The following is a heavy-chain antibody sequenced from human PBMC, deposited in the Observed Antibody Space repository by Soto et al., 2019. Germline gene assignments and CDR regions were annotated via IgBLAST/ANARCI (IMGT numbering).Heavy chain of an antibody. D-gene: IGHD2-2*01. Sequence: QVQLVQSGAEVKKPGSSVKVSCKASRGTFGNYAISWVRQAPGQGLEWMGGIMPVFGTVNYAQKFQGRVTISADKFTNRAYMELSSLISEDTAIYYCARVSVPGIYGEDVWGQGTTVTFSS. CDR3: ARVSVPGIYGEDV. J-gene: IGHJ6*02. V-gene: IGHV1-69*06. CDR2: IMPVFGTV. CDR1: RGTFGNYA.